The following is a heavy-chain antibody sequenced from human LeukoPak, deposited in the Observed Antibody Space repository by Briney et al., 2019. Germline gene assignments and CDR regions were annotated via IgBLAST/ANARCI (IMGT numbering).Heavy chain of an antibody. Sequence: GGSLRLSCAASGFTFSSYWMSWVRQAPGKGLEWVAVISYDGSNKYYADSVKGRFTISRDNSKNTLYLQMNSLRGEDRAVYYCAKDEDESITGGNWFDPWGQGTLVTVSS. CDR2: ISYDGSNK. V-gene: IGHV3-30*18. J-gene: IGHJ5*02. D-gene: IGHD1-14*01. CDR1: GFTFSSYW. CDR3: AKDEDESITGGNWFDP.